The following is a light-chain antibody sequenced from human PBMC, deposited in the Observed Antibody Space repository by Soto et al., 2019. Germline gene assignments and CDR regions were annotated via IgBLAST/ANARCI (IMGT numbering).Light chain of an antibody. CDR2: GAS. CDR1: QSVSSSY. Sequence: VLTQSPATLSLSPGERATHSCRASQSVSSSYLAWYQQKPGQAPRLLIYGASSRATGIPDRFSGSGSGTDFTLTISRLEPEDFAVYYCQQYGSSPRAFGPGTKVDIK. J-gene: IGKJ1*01. CDR3: QQYGSSPRA. V-gene: IGKV3-20*01.